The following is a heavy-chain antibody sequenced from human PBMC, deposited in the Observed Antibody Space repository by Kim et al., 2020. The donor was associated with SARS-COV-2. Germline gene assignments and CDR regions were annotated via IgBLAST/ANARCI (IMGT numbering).Heavy chain of an antibody. V-gene: IGHV1-18*01. CDR3: ARRTGEAFDI. J-gene: IGHJ3*02. Sequence: NTNYAQKLQGRVTMTTDTSTSTAYMELRSLRSDDTAVYYCARRTGEAFDIWGQGTMVTVSS. CDR2: NT.